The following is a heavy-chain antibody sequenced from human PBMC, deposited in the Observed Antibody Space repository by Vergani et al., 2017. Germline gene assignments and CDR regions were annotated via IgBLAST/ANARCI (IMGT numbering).Heavy chain of an antibody. J-gene: IGHJ5*02. V-gene: IGHV1-46*01. CDR2: INPSGGST. D-gene: IGHD3-10*01. CDR1: GYTFTSYY. Sequence: QVQLVQSGAEVKKPGASVKVSCKASGYTFTSYYMHWVRQAPGQGLEWMGIINPSGGSTSYAQKFQGRVTMTRETSTSTVYMELSSLRSEDTAVYYCARDLDGITMVRGVIRGNNWFDPWGQGTLVTVSS. CDR3: ARDLDGITMVRGVIRGNNWFDP.